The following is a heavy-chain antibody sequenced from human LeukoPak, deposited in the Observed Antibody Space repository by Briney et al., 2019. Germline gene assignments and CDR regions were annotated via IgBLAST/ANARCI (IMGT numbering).Heavy chain of an antibody. D-gene: IGHD2-15*01. J-gene: IGHJ4*02. V-gene: IGHV3-30*02. Sequence: PGRSLRLSCAASGFTFSTYGMNWVRQAPGKGLEWVAFIRYDGGNKYYADSVKGRFTISRDNSKNTLYLQMNSLRAEDTAVYYCAKGGSGSFVVATIFDYWGQGTLVTVSS. CDR1: GFTFSTYG. CDR3: AKGGSGSFVVATIFDY. CDR2: IRYDGGNK.